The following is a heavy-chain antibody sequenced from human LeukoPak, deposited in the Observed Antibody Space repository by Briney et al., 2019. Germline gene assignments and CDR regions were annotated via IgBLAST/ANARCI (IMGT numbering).Heavy chain of an antibody. CDR1: GGSISSYY. CDR3: ARVDTAMVLFDY. Sequence: KSSENLSLTCTVSGGSISSYYWSWLRQPPGKGLEWIGYIYYSGSTNYNPSLKSRVTISEDTSKNQFSLKLSSVTAADTAVYYCARVDTAMVLFDYWGQGTLVTVSS. J-gene: IGHJ4*02. CDR2: IYYSGST. D-gene: IGHD5-18*01. V-gene: IGHV4-59*01.